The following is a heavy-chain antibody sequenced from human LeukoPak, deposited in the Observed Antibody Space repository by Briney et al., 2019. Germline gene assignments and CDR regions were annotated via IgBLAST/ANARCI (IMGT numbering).Heavy chain of an antibody. Sequence: SVQVSCKASGGTFSSYAISWVRQAPGQGLEWMGRIIPILGIANYAQKFQGRVTITADKSTSTAYMELSSLRSEDTAVYYCLGSSWYGYFDYWGQGTLVTVSS. CDR1: GGTFSSYA. V-gene: IGHV1-69*04. J-gene: IGHJ4*02. CDR3: LGSSWYGYFDY. D-gene: IGHD6-13*01. CDR2: IIPILGIA.